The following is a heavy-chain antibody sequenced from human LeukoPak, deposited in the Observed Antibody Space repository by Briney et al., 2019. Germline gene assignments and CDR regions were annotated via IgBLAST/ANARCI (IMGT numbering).Heavy chain of an antibody. J-gene: IGHJ4*02. Sequence: PGGSLRLSCAASGFTFSSYGMSWVRQAPGKGLEWVSAISGSGGSTYYADSVKGRFTISRDNSKNTLYLQMNSLRAEDTAVYYCARDAKRWSLLYYFDYWGQGTLVTVSS. CDR1: GFTFSSYG. CDR2: ISGSGGST. CDR3: ARDAKRWSLLYYFDY. D-gene: IGHD2-15*01. V-gene: IGHV3-23*01.